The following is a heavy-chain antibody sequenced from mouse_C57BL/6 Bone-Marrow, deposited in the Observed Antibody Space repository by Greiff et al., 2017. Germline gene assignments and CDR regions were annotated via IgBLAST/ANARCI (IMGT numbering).Heavy chain of an antibody. D-gene: IGHD2-5*01. CDR3: ARDPAYYSNPFDY. Sequence: EVNVVESGGGLVQSGRSLRLSCATSGFTFSDFYMEWVRQAPGKGLEWIAASRNKANDYTTEYSASVKGRFIVSRDTSQSILYLQMNALRAEDTAIYYCARDPAYYSNPFDYWGQGTTLTVSS. V-gene: IGHV7-1*01. CDR1: GFTFSDFY. J-gene: IGHJ2*01. CDR2: SRNKANDYTT.